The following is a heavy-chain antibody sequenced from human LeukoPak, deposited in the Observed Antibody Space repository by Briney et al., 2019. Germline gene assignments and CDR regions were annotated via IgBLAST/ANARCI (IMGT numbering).Heavy chain of an antibody. CDR2: IVVGSGNT. Sequence: SVKVSCKASGFTFTSSAMQWVRQARGQRLEWIGWIVVGSGNTNYAQKFQERVTITRDMSTSTAYMELSSLRSEDTAVYYCAAGSGSYHGDAFDIWGQGTMVTVSS. CDR3: AAGSGSYHGDAFDI. V-gene: IGHV1-58*02. D-gene: IGHD1-26*01. J-gene: IGHJ3*02. CDR1: GFTFTSSA.